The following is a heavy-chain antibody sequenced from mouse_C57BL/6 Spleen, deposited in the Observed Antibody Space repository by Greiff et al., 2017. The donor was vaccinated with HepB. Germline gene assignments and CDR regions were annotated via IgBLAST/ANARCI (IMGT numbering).Heavy chain of an antibody. J-gene: IGHJ2*01. D-gene: IGHD4-1*01. V-gene: IGHV5-6*01. CDR1: GFTFSSYG. CDR3: ARHEAGTNYFDY. CDR2: ISSGGSYT. Sequence: EVHLVESGGDLVKPGGSLKLSCAASGFTFSSYGMSWVRQTPDKRLEWVATISSGGSYTYYPDSVKGRFTISRDNAKNTLYLQMSSLKSEDTAMYYCARHEAGTNYFDYWGQGTTLTVSS.